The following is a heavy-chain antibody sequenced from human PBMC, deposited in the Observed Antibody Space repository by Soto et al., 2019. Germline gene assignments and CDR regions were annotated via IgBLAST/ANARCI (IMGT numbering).Heavy chain of an antibody. V-gene: IGHV1-18*01. D-gene: IGHD4-4*01. CDR3: AREGSTYSSTFDY. J-gene: IGHJ4*02. CDR1: GYTFTSYG. CDR2: ISAYNGNT. Sequence: APVKVSCKASGYTFTSYGISWVRQAPGQGFDWIVWISAYNGNTNYAQKLQGSVTITMVTSAITAYMELSSLKSEDTAIYYCAREGSTYSSTFDYWGQGTLVTVSS.